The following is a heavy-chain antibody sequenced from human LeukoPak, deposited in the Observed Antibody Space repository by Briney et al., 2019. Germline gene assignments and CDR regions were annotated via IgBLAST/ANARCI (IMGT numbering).Heavy chain of an antibody. CDR1: GFTLSSNY. CDR2: IYAGGST. V-gene: IGHV3-53*01. CDR3: ASWTYYYHSSGYY. Sequence: PGGSLRLSCAASGFTLSSNYMSWVRQAPGKGLEWVSVIYAGGSTYYADSVKGRFTISRDNSKNTLYLQMNSLRAEDTAVYYCASWTYYYHSSGYYWGQGTLVTVSS. D-gene: IGHD3-22*01. J-gene: IGHJ4*02.